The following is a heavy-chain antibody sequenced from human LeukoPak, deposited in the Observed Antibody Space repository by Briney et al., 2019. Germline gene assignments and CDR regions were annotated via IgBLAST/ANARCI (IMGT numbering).Heavy chain of an antibody. V-gene: IGHV3-23*01. CDR1: GFTFSSYA. J-gene: IGHJ4*02. Sequence: GGSLRLSCAASGFTFSSYAMSWVRQAPGKGLEGVSAISGSGGSTYYADSVQGRFTISRDNSKNTLSLQMNSLRAEDTAVYYCAKVGPEGLWFGEHQHSFDYWGQGTLVTVSS. CDR3: AKVGPEGLWFGEHQHSFDY. D-gene: IGHD3-10*01. CDR2: ISGSGGST.